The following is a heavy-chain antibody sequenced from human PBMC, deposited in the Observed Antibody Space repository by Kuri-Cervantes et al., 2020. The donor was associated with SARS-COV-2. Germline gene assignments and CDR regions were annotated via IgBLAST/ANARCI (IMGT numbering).Heavy chain of an antibody. J-gene: IGHJ6*03. D-gene: IGHD5-18*01. CDR2: ISSSSSYI. V-gene: IGHV3-21*01. CDR1: GFTFSSYS. CDR3: ARDGGYSYGFDYYYYMDV. Sequence: GGSLRLSCAAPGFTFSSYSMNWVRQAPGKGLEWVSPISSSSSYIYYADSVKGRFTISRDNAKNSLYLQMNSLRAEDTAVYYCARDGGYSYGFDYYYYMDVWGKGTTVTVSS.